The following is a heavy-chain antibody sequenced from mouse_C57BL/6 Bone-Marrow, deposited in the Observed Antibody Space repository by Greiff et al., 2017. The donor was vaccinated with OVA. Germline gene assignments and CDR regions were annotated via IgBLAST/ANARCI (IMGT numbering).Heavy chain of an antibody. J-gene: IGHJ2*01. CDR2: IDPETGGT. Sequence: VHLVESGAELVRPGASVTLSCKASGYTFTDYEMHWVKQTPVHGLEWIGAIDPETGGTAYNQKFKGKAILTADKSSSTAYMELRSLTSEDSAVYYCTRGGKLRDYFDYWGQGTTLTVSS. CDR3: TRGGKLRDYFDY. CDR1: GYTFTDYE. V-gene: IGHV1-15*01.